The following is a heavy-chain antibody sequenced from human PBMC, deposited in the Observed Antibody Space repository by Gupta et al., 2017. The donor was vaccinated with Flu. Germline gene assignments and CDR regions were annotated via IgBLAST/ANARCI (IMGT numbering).Heavy chain of an antibody. D-gene: IGHD2-2*01. V-gene: IGHV4-34*01. Sequence: KGLEWIGEINHSGSTNYNPSLKSRVTISVDTSKNQFSLKLSSVTAADTAVYYCARTRVYCSSTSCYWFWFDPWGQGTLVTVSS. J-gene: IGHJ5*02. CDR2: INHSGST. CDR3: ARTRVYCSSTSCYWFWFDP.